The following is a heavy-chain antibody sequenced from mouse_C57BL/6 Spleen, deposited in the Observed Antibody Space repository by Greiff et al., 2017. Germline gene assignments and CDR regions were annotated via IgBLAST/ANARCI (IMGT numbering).Heavy chain of an antibody. D-gene: IGHD4-1*01. CDR3: ASRANWDVVFDY. CDR2: ISYDGSN. J-gene: IGHJ2*01. CDR1: GYSITSGYY. Sequence: EVKLQESGPGLVKPSQSLSLTCSVTGYSITSGYYWNWIRQFPGNKLEWMGYISYDGSNNYNPSLKNRISITRDTSKNQYFLKLNSVTTEDTATYYCASRANWDVVFDYWGQGTTLTVSS. V-gene: IGHV3-6*01.